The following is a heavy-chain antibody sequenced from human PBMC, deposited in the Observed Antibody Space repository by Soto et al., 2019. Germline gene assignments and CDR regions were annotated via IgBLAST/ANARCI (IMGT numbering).Heavy chain of an antibody. CDR3: VRDVSVSSGSFGGY. D-gene: IGHD3-10*01. V-gene: IGHV1-18*01. Sequence: QVQLVQSGPELKKPGAAVRVSCKASGYTFDSYGLSWVRQAPGQGLEWMGWISTYTGNTDYPQRFQGRVTMDTDTSTSTAYLDLRSFTSDDTAVYYCVRDVSVSSGSFGGYWGQGTLVTVSS. CDR2: ISTYTGNT. CDR1: GYTFDSYG. J-gene: IGHJ4*02.